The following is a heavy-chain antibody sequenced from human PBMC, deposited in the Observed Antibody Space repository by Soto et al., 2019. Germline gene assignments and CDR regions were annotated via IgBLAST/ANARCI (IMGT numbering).Heavy chain of an antibody. CDR2: INHSGST. J-gene: IGHJ6*02. Sequence: PSQTLSLTSSVSGGTITSGDYFWSWIRQPPGKGLEWIGEINHSGSTNYNPSLKSRVTISVDTSKNQFSLKLASVTASDTAVYYCVRERTIFGVAPGGGVDVWGQGTTVTVAS. CDR1: GGTITSGDYF. D-gene: IGHD3-3*01. V-gene: IGHV4-30-2*01. CDR3: VRERTIFGVAPGGGVDV.